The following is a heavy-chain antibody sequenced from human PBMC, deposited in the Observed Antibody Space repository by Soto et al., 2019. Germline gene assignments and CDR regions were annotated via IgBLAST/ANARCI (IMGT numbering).Heavy chain of an antibody. Sequence: PSETLSLTCTVSGGSVSSNSYSWGWIRQSPGKGLEWIATIYASENTYYNPSLLSRVTISVDTSKNEFSLRLTSVTAADTAVYYCASGSYYRDYWGQGTLVTVSS. D-gene: IGHD3-22*01. CDR2: IYASENT. V-gene: IGHV4-39*01. CDR3: ASGSYYRDY. J-gene: IGHJ4*02. CDR1: GGSVSSNSYS.